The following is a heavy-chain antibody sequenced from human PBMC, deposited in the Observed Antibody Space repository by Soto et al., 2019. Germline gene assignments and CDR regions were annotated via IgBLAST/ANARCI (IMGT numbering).Heavy chain of an antibody. CDR2: ISGSGGST. Sequence: PGGSLRLSCAASGFTFSSYAMSWVRQAPGKGLEWVSAISGSGGSTYYADSVKGRFTISRDNSKNTLYLQMNSLGAEGTAVYYCANLIAAAAPFDIWGQGTMVTVSS. V-gene: IGHV3-23*01. D-gene: IGHD6-13*01. J-gene: IGHJ3*02. CDR3: ANLIAAAAPFDI. CDR1: GFTFSSYA.